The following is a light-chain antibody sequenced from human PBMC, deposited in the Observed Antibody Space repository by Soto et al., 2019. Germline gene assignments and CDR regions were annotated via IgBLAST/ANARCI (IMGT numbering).Light chain of an antibody. J-gene: IGKJ2*01. CDR2: DAS. CDR3: QQYGNLPPYT. CDR1: QDISNF. Sequence: IQMTQSPSSLSASVGDRVTITCQASQDISNFLNWYQQKPGKAPKLVIFDASDLGTGVPSRFSGSGSGTDFTFTISNLQPEDIATYYCQQYGNLPPYTFGQGTKLEIK. V-gene: IGKV1-33*01.